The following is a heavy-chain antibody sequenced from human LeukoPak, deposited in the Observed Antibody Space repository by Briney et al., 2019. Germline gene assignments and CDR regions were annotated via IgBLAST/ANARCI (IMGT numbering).Heavy chain of an antibody. D-gene: IGHD6-6*01. V-gene: IGHV4-34*01. CDR2: INHSGST. J-gene: IGHJ4*02. CDR3: ARGQLEYSSSSGSGPFDY. CDR1: GGSFSGYY. Sequence: SETLSLTCAVYGGSFSGYYWSWIRQPPGKGLEWIGEINHSGSTNYNPSLNSRVTISVDTSKNQFSLKLSSVTAADTAVYYCARGQLEYSSSSGSGPFDYWGQGTLVTVSS.